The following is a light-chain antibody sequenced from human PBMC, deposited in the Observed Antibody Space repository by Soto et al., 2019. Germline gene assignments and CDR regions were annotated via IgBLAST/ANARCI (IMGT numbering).Light chain of an antibody. Sequence: DFQITHSPSTLSGSVGDRVTITCRASQTISSWLAWYQQKPGKAPKLLIYKASTLKSGVPSRFSGSGSGTEFTLTISSLQPDDFATYYCQHYNSYSEALGQGTKVDIK. CDR2: KAS. V-gene: IGKV1-5*03. CDR1: QTISSW. J-gene: IGKJ1*01. CDR3: QHYNSYSEA.